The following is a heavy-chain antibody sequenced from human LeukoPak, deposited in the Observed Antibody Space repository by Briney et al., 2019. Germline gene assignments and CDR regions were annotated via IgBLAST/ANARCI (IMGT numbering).Heavy chain of an antibody. D-gene: IGHD3-22*01. CDR2: ISGSGGST. J-gene: IGHJ4*02. V-gene: IGHV3-23*01. Sequence: PGGSLRLSCAASGFTFSSYAMSWVPQAPGKGLEWVSAISGSGGSTYYADSVKGRFTISRDNSKNTLYLQVNSLRAEDTAVYYCAKDGIDSSGYYYNYYFDYWGQRTRVTVSS. CDR3: AKDGIDSSGYYYNYYFDY. CDR1: GFTFSSYA.